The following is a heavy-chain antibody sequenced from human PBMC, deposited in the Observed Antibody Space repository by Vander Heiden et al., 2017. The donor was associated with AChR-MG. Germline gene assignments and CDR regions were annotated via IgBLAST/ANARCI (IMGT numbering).Heavy chain of an antibody. CDR2: ISYDGSNK. J-gene: IGHJ4*02. V-gene: IGHV3-30-3*01. CDR1: GFPFSSYA. Sequence: QVQLVESGGGVVQPGRSLRLSCAASGFPFSSYAMPWVRQAPGKGLGWVAVISYDGSNKYYADSVKGRFTISRDNSKNTLYLQMNSLRAEDTAVYYCARGSMVRGVSLDYWGQGTLVTVSS. CDR3: ARGSMVRGVSLDY. D-gene: IGHD3-10*01.